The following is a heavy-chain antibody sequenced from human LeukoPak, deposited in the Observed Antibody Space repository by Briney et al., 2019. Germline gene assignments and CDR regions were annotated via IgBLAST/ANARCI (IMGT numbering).Heavy chain of an antibody. J-gene: IGHJ3*02. CDR1: GYTFTSYY. CDR2: INPSGGST. V-gene: IGHV1-46*01. Sequence: ASVKVSCKASGYTFTSYYMHWVRQAPGQGLEWMGIINPSGGSTSYAQKFQGRVTMTRDTSTSTVYMELSSLRSEDTAVYYCARPKYSSLFKHDAFDIWGQGTMVTVSS. D-gene: IGHD6-6*01. CDR3: ARPKYSSLFKHDAFDI.